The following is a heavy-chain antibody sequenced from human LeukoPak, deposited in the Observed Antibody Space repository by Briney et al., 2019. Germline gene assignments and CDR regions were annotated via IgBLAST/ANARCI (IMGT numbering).Heavy chain of an antibody. CDR1: GFTFSDYY. V-gene: IGHV3-11*01. CDR3: AKDRGLTVTTDFDY. CDR2: ISSSGSTI. D-gene: IGHD4-17*01. J-gene: IGHJ4*02. Sequence: PGGSLRLSCAASGFTFSDYYMSWIRQAPGKGLEWVSYISSSGSTIYYADSVKGRFTISRDNAKNSLYLQMNSLRAEDTAVYYCAKDRGLTVTTDFDYWGQGTLVTVSS.